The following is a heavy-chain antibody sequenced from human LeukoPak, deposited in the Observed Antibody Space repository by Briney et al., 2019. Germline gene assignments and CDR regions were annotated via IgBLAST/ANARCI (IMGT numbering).Heavy chain of an antibody. CDR2: ISSSSSTI. J-gene: IGHJ6*03. D-gene: IGHD3-3*01. V-gene: IGHV3-48*01. Sequence: GGSLRLSCAASGFTFSSYSMNWVRQAPGKGLEWVSYISSSSSTIYYADSVKGRFTISRDNAKNSLYLQMNSLRAEDTAVYYCARDRARITIFGVVIMKPLGRNYYYYMDAWGKGTTVTVSS. CDR3: ARDRARITIFGVVIMKPLGRNYYYYMDA. CDR1: GFTFSSYS.